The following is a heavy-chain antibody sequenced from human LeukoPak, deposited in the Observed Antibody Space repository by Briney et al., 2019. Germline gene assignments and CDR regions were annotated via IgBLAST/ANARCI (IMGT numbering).Heavy chain of an antibody. D-gene: IGHD2-21*02. V-gene: IGHV3-23*01. CDR2: ISGSGGNT. CDR3: AKDRLLNCRGDCYIFDY. CDR1: GFTFSSHG. J-gene: IGHJ4*02. Sequence: GGSLRLSCAASGFTFSSHGMNWVRQAPGKGLEWVSGISGSGGNTYYADSVKGRFTISRDNSKNTLYLQMNSLRAEDTAVYYCAKDRLLNCRGDCYIFDYWGQGTVVTVSS.